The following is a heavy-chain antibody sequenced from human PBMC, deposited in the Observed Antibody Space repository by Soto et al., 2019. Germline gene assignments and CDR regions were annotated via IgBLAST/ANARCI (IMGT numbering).Heavy chain of an antibody. D-gene: IGHD6-13*01. CDR2: IYHSGST. CDR3: ARGAGQQLFWFDT. CDR1: GGSISSGGYS. V-gene: IGHV4-30-2*01. J-gene: IGHJ5*02. Sequence: SETLSLTCAVSGGSISSGGYSWSWIRQPPGKGLEWIGYIYHSGSTYYNPSLKSRVTISVDRSKNQFSLKLSSVTAADTAVYYCARGAGQQLFWFDTWGQGTLATVSS.